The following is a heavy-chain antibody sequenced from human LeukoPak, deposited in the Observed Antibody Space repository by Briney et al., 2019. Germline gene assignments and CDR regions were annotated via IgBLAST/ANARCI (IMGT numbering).Heavy chain of an antibody. J-gene: IGHJ3*02. CDR3: ARDQNLYDSSGYDAFDI. CDR1: GYTFTSYY. Sequence: ASVKVSCKASGYTFTSYYMHWVRQAPGQGLEWMGIINPSGGSTSYAQKFQGRVTMTRDTFTSTVYMELSSLRSEDTAVYYCARDQNLYDSSGYDAFDIWGQGTMVTVSS. V-gene: IGHV1-46*01. CDR2: INPSGGST. D-gene: IGHD3-22*01.